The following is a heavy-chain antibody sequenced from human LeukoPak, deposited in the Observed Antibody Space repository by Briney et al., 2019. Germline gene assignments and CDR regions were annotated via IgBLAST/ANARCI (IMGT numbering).Heavy chain of an antibody. D-gene: IGHD4-11*01. CDR2: ISYGGTNK. CDR3: ARDRTPNWSAYSNPTFHY. J-gene: IGHJ4*02. CDR1: GFTFSTYA. Sequence: GGSLRLSCAVSGFTFSTYAIHWVRQAPGKGVEWVAVISYGGTNKNYADYVKGRFTISRDNSKNTLYLQLNSLRAEETAVYYCARDRTPNWSAYSNPTFHYWGQGTLVTVSS. V-gene: IGHV3-30*07.